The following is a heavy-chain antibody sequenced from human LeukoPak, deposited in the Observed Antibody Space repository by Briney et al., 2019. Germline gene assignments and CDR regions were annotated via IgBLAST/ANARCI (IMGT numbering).Heavy chain of an antibody. CDR3: SRDISSSTRAFDI. Sequence: PGGSLRLSCAASGFTLSIYEMTWVRQAPGKGVEWVSYITSSGRHTFYADSVKGRFTISRDTAKNSLYLQVNSLRGEDTAVYYCSRDISSSTRAFDIWGQGTMVTVSS. J-gene: IGHJ3*02. V-gene: IGHV3-48*03. D-gene: IGHD2-15*01. CDR1: GFTLSIYE. CDR2: ITSSGRHT.